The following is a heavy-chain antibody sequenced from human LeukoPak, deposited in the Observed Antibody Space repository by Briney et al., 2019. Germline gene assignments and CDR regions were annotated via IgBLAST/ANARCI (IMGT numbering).Heavy chain of an antibody. J-gene: IGHJ5*02. CDR3: ARLYYYGSGSYPRWFDP. D-gene: IGHD3-10*01. CDR1: GGSISSYY. V-gene: IGHV4-59*01. CDR2: IYYSGST. Sequence: SETLSLTGTVSGGSISSYYWSWIRQPPGKGLEWIGYIYYSGSTNYNPSLKSRVTISVDTSKNQFSLKLSSVTAADTAVYYCARLYYYGSGSYPRWFDPWGQGALVTVSS.